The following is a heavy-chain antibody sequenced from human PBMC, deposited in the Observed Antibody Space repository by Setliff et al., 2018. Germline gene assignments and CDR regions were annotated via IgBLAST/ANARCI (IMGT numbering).Heavy chain of an antibody. D-gene: IGHD2-21*01. Sequence: LRLSCAASGFAFHTYWMHWVRQVPGKGLVWVARINGDGSVANYADAVKGRFTISRDNAKNTLGLQMNTLKAEDTAVYYCTRDIVVFTDIDYYYSGMDVWGQGTAVTVSS. J-gene: IGHJ6*02. CDR1: GFAFHTYW. V-gene: IGHV3-74*01. CDR3: TRDIVVFTDIDYYYSGMDV. CDR2: INGDGSVA.